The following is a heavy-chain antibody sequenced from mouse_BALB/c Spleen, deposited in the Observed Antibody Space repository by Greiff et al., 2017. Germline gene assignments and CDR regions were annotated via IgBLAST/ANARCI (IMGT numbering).Heavy chain of an antibody. CDR1: GFAFSSYD. D-gene: IGHD1-1*01. CDR2: ISSGGGST. CDR3: ARPHYYGSFDY. V-gene: IGHV5-12-1*01. J-gene: IGHJ2*01. Sequence: EVMLVESGGGLVKPGGSLKLSCAASGFAFSSYDMSWVRQTPEKRLEWVAYISSGGGSTYYPDTVKGRFTISRDNAKNTLYLQMSSLKSEDTAMYYCARPHYYGSFDYWGQGTTLTVSS.